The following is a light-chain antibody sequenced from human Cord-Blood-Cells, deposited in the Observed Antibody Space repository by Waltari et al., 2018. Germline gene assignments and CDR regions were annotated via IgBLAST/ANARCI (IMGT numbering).Light chain of an antibody. J-gene: IGLJ3*02. Sequence: QSALTQPASVSGSPGQSITISCTGTSSDVGGYNYVSWYQQHPGKAPKLMIYDVSNRPSGVSNRFLGSKSGNTASLTISGLQAEDEADYYCSSYTSSSTWVFGGGTKLTVL. CDR1: SSDVGGYNY. V-gene: IGLV2-14*01. CDR3: SSYTSSSTWV. CDR2: DVS.